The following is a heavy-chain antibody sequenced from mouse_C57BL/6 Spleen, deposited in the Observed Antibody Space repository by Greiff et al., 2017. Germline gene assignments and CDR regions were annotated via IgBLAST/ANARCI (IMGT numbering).Heavy chain of an antibody. V-gene: IGHV2-6-1*01. CDR3: ARHAMDY. Sequence: VKLMESGPGLVAPSPSLSITCTVSGFSLTSYGVHWVRQPPGKGLEWLVVIWSDGSTTYNTAIKSRMSISKDNSTSQVFLKRNSLQTDDTAMYYCARHAMDYWGQGTSVTVSS. CDR2: IWSDGST. CDR1: GFSLTSYG. J-gene: IGHJ4*01.